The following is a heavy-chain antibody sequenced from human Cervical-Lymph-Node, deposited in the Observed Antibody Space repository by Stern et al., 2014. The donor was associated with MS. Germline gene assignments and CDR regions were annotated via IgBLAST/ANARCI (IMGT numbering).Heavy chain of an antibody. Sequence: VQLVESGGGVVQPGTSLRLSCAASGFTFSSYGVHWVRQAPGKGLEWVALAWYDGSTAYYTNSVKGRFTISRDNSKNTLSLQMNSLTAEDTAVYYCARGHIPYAYNYLFDYWGQGTLVTVSS. CDR1: GFTFSSYG. V-gene: IGHV3-33*01. J-gene: IGHJ4*02. CDR2: AWYDGSTA. CDR3: ARGHIPYAYNYLFDY. D-gene: IGHD5-24*01.